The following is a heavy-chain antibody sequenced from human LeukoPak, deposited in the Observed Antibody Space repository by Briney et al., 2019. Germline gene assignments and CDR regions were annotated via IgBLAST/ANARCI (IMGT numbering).Heavy chain of an antibody. V-gene: IGHV3-33*01. Sequence: GRSLRLSCAASGFTFSSYGMHWVRQAPGKRLEWVAVIWYDGSNKYYADSVKGRFTISRDNSKNTLYLQMNSLRAEDTAVYYCAREGYGDYVRVFDYWGQGTLVTVSS. CDR2: IWYDGSNK. CDR3: AREGYGDYVRVFDY. D-gene: IGHD4-17*01. J-gene: IGHJ4*02. CDR1: GFTFSSYG.